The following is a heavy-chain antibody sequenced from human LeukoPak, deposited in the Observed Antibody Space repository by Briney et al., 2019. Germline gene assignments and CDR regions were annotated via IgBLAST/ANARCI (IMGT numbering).Heavy chain of an antibody. V-gene: IGHV3-11*04. D-gene: IGHD6-13*01. Sequence: GGSLRLSCAASGFTFSDYYMSWIRQARGKGLEWVSYSSSSGSTIYYADSVKGRFTISRDNAKNSLYLQMNSLRAEDTAVYYCASLSISWYFNYWGQGTLVTVSS. CDR1: GFTFSDYY. J-gene: IGHJ4*02. CDR2: SSSSGSTI. CDR3: ASLSISWYFNY.